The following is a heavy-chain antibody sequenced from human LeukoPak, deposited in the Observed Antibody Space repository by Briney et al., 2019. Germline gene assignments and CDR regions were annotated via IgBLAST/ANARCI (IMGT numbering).Heavy chain of an antibody. D-gene: IGHD3-22*01. CDR2: IYYSGST. Sequence: SETLSLTCTVSGGSISSSSYYWGWIRQPPGKGLEWIGSIYYSGSTYYNPSLKSRVTISVDTSKNQFSLKLSSVTAADTAVYYCARGKTKYYYDSSAYGRWFDPWGQGTLVTVSS. CDR3: ARGKTKYYYDSSAYGRWFDP. CDR1: GGSISSSSYY. J-gene: IGHJ5*02. V-gene: IGHV4-39*01.